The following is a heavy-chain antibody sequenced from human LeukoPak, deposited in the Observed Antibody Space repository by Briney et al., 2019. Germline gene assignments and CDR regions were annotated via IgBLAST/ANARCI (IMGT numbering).Heavy chain of an antibody. V-gene: IGHV4-59*08. CDR2: FYYSGST. CDR3: ASDYGGNSQIFDY. D-gene: IGHD4-23*01. Sequence: PSETLSLTCTVSGGSISSYYWSWIRQPPGKGLEWIGYFYYSGSTNYNPSLKSRVTISVDTSKNQFSLKLSSVTAADTAVYYCASDYGGNSQIFDYWGQGTLVTVSS. J-gene: IGHJ4*02. CDR1: GGSISSYY.